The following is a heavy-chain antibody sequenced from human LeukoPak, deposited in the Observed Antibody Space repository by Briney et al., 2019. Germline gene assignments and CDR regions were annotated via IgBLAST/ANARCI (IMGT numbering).Heavy chain of an antibody. CDR2: IYDTGTT. J-gene: IGHJ5*02. D-gene: IGHD3-10*01. V-gene: IGHV4-59*01. CDR3: ARGYGSGSHWFDP. CDR1: GGSISSYY. Sequence: PSETLSLTCTVFGGSISSYYWNWIRQPPGKGLEWIGYIYDTGTTDYIPSLKSRVTISVDTSKNQFSLKLSSVTTGDTAVYYCARGYGSGSHWFDPWGQGTLVTVSS.